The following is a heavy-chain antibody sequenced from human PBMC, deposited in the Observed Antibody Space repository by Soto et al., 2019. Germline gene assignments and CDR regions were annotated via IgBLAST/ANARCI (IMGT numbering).Heavy chain of an antibody. J-gene: IGHJ4*02. CDR1: GDTFSSYA. V-gene: IGHV1-69*01. Sequence: QVQLVQSGAEVKKPGSSVKVSCKASGDTFSSYAINWVRQAPGQGLEWMGGIIRMFGTANYAQKFKGRDTITAGESTSTVYMELSSLRSEDTAVYYCARVGPAHYYDSSGYYSPLDYWGQGTLVTVSS. CDR2: IIRMFGTA. CDR3: ARVGPAHYYDSSGYYSPLDY. D-gene: IGHD3-22*01.